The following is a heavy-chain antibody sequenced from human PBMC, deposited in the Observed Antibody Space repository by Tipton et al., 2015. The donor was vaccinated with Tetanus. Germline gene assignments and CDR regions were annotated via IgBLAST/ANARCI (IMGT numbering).Heavy chain of an antibody. CDR3: ARRLSVWFGELNFGGVDWFDP. V-gene: IGHV4-39*01. J-gene: IGHJ5*02. CDR2: IYYSGST. CDR1: GGSISSSSYY. Sequence: LRLSCTVSGGSISSSSYYWGWIRQPPGKGLEWIGSIYYSGSTYYNPSLKSRVTISVDTSKNQFSLKLSSVTAADTAVYYCARRLSVWFGELNFGGVDWFDPWGQGTLVTVSS. D-gene: IGHD3-10*01.